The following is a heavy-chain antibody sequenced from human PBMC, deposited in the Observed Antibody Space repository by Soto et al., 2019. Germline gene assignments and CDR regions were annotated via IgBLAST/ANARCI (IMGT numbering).Heavy chain of an antibody. J-gene: IGHJ4*02. CDR3: ARGLWFGEFTFDY. CDR1: GFTFSSYS. Sequence: GGSLRLSCAASGFTFSSYSMNWVRQAPGKGLEWVSSISSSSSYIYYADSVKGRFTISRDNAKNSLYLQMNSLRAEDTAVYYCARGLWFGEFTFDYWGQGTLVTVSS. V-gene: IGHV3-21*01. D-gene: IGHD3-10*01. CDR2: ISSSSSYI.